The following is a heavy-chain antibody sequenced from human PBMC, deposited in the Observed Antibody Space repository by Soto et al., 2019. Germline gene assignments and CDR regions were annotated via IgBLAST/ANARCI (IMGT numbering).Heavy chain of an antibody. J-gene: IGHJ6*02. Sequence: ASVKVSCKASGYTFTSYYMHWVRQAPGQGLEWMGIINPSGGSTSYAQKFQGRVTMTRDTSTSTVYMELSSLRSEDTAVYYCARVDSSGWSARHYYGMDVWGQGTTVTVSS. CDR3: ARVDSSGWSARHYYGMDV. CDR1: GYTFTSYY. CDR2: INPSGGST. V-gene: IGHV1-46*01. D-gene: IGHD6-19*01.